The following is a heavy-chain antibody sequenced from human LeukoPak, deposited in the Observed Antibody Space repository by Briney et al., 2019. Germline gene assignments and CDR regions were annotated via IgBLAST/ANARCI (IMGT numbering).Heavy chain of an antibody. D-gene: IGHD6-13*01. J-gene: IGHJ4*02. CDR2: ISGSSSRI. CDR1: GFTFSDYY. V-gene: IGHV3-11*06. Sequence: PGGSLRLSCEASGFTFSDYYLSWIRQAPGKGLEWISYISGSSSRINYADSVKGRFTISRDNAKKSVYLQMDSLRVEDTAVYYCARDQIGSWWGQGTLVIVSS. CDR3: ARDQIGSW.